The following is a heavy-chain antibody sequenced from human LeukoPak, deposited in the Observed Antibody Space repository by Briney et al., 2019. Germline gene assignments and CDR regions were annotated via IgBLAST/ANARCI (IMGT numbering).Heavy chain of an antibody. J-gene: IGHJ4*02. CDR3: ARAEPEYSSSRPFDY. CDR1: GFTFSSYS. CDR2: ISSSGSTI. V-gene: IGHV3-48*04. Sequence: GGSLRLSCAASGFTFSSYSMNWVRQAPGKGLEWVSYISSSGSTIYYADSVKGRFTISRDNAKNSLYLQMNSLRAEDTAVYYCARAEPEYSSSRPFDYWGQGTLVTVSS. D-gene: IGHD6-6*01.